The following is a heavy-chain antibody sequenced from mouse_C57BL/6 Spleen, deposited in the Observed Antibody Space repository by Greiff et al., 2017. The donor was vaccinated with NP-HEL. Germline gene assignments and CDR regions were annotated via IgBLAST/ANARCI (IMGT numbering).Heavy chain of an antibody. J-gene: IGHJ3*01. CDR2: LLPGSGST. V-gene: IGHV1-9*01. CDR1: GYTFTGYW. CDR3: ARRDYGSSYKRIFAY. D-gene: IGHD1-1*01. Sequence: QVQLQQSGAELMKPGASVTLSCKATGYTFTGYWIEWVKQRPGHGLEWIGELLPGSGSTNYNEKFKGKATFTADTSSNTAYMKLSSLTTEDSAIYYCARRDYGSSYKRIFAYWGQGTLVTVSA.